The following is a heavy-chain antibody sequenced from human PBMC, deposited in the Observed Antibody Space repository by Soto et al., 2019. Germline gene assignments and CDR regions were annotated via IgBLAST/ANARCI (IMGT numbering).Heavy chain of an antibody. J-gene: IGHJ5*02. V-gene: IGHV3-30*18. CDR3: AQGSKQWLTALFDP. CDR1: GFTVSSYG. D-gene: IGHD6-19*01. Sequence: QVQLVESGGGVVQPGRSLRLSCAASGFTVSSYGMHWVRQAPGKGLEWVAVISYDGSNKYYADSVKGRFTISRDNSKNTLYLEMNRLRAEDTAVYYCAQGSKQWLTALFDPWGQGTLVTVSS. CDR2: ISYDGSNK.